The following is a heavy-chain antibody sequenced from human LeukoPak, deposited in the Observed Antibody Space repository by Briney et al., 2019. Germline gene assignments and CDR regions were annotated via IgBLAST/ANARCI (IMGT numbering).Heavy chain of an antibody. D-gene: IGHD1-14*01. CDR2: IKQDGSEK. V-gene: IGHV3-7*03. CDR1: GFTFSSYG. CDR3: TTYRSYSDY. J-gene: IGHJ4*02. Sequence: GGSLRLSCAASGFTFSSYGMHWVRQAPGKGLEWVANIKQDGSEKYYVDSVKGRFTISRDNAKNSLYLQMNSLKTEDTAVYYCTTYRSYSDYWGQGALVTVSS.